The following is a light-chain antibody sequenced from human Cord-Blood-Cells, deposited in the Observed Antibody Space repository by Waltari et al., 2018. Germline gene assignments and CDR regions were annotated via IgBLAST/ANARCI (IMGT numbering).Light chain of an antibody. CDR3: PQYYSYPWT. Sequence: AIRITQSPSSLSASTGDRVTITCRASQGISSYLAWYQQKPGKAPKLLIYAASTLQSGVPSRFSGSGSGTDFTLTISCLQSEDFATYYCPQYYSYPWTFGQGTKVEIK. J-gene: IGKJ1*01. V-gene: IGKV1-8*01. CDR1: QGISSY. CDR2: AAS.